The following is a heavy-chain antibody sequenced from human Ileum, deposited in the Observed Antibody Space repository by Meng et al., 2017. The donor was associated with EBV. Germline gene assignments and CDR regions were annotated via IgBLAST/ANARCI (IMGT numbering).Heavy chain of an antibody. D-gene: IGHD2-2*01. CDR2: ISGSGRTT. CDR1: GFTFNNYA. CDR3: ARMSSVALPAAIDF. V-gene: IGHV3-23*04. J-gene: IGHJ4*02. Sequence: QRVESGGGSVQPGGSLRLSCAASGFTFNNYAMTWVRQAPGKGLEYVSGISGSGRTTDYADSVKGRFTMSRDNSKSTHYLQLNSLRAEDTAVYFCARMSSVALPAAIDFWGQGTLVTVSS.